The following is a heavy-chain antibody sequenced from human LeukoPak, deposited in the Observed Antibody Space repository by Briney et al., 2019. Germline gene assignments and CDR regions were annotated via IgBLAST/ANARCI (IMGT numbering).Heavy chain of an antibody. V-gene: IGHV3-23*01. Sequence: PGGSLRLSCAASGFTFSSYSMNWVRQAPGKGLEWVSVISGSGGSTYYADSVKGRFTISRDNSKNTLYLQMNSLRAEDTAVHYCAKAYIYGDYSYYYGMDVWGQGTTVTVSS. CDR2: ISGSGGST. CDR1: GFTFSSYS. D-gene: IGHD4-17*01. CDR3: AKAYIYGDYSYYYGMDV. J-gene: IGHJ6*02.